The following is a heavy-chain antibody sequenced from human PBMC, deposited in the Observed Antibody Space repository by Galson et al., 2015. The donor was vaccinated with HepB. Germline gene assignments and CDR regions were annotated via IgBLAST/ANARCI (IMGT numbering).Heavy chain of an antibody. CDR3: ARGGSCTGGVCYTLDY. CDR2: IIPILGIA. V-gene: IGHV1-69*10. D-gene: IGHD2-8*02. CDR1: GGTFSSYA. J-gene: IGHJ4*02. Sequence: SVKVSCKASGGTFSSYAISWVRQAPGQGLEWMGGIIPILGIANYAQKFQGRVTITADKSTSTAYMELSSLRSEDTAVYYCARGGSCTGGVCYTLDYWGQGTLVTVSS.